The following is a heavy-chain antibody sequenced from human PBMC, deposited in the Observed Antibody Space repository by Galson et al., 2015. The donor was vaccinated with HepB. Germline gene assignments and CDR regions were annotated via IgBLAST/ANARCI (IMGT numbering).Heavy chain of an antibody. CDR3: ARVDYDFWSGYLNY. V-gene: IGHV1-69*13. CDR1: GGTFSSYA. CDR2: IIPIFGIA. J-gene: IGHJ4*02. D-gene: IGHD3-3*01. Sequence: SVKVSCKASGGTFSSYAISWVRQAPGQGLEWMGGIIPIFGIANYAQKFQGRVTITADESTSTAYMELSSLRSEDTAVYYCARVDYDFWSGYLNYWGQGTLVTVSS.